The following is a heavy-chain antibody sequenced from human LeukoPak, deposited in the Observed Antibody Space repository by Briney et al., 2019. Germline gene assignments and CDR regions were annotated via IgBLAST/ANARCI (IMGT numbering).Heavy chain of an antibody. CDR2: MNPNSGNT. Sequence: GASVKIPCKAAGYTFASYDINWVRQATGQGLEWMGWMNPNSGNTGYAQKFQGRVTMTRNTSISTAYMELSSLRSEDTAVYYCARFNGRGVSNDYWGQGTLVTVSA. D-gene: IGHD3-10*01. V-gene: IGHV1-8*01. J-gene: IGHJ4*02. CDR1: GYTFASYD. CDR3: ARFNGRGVSNDY.